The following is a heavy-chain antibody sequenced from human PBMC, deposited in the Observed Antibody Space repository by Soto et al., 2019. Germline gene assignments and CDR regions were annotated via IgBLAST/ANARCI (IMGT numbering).Heavy chain of an antibody. CDR1: GSTFSKYG. Sequence: QVKLVESGGGVVQPGRSLRLSCAASGSTFSKYGMHWVRQAPGKGLEWVAVISYHGSDKYYADSVKGRFTISRDNSKNALYLHMASLRAEDTAVYYCAKDHLTTTVTTVGYWGQGTLVTVSS. J-gene: IGHJ4*02. V-gene: IGHV3-30*18. CDR3: AKDHLTTTVTTVGY. D-gene: IGHD4-17*01. CDR2: ISYHGSDK.